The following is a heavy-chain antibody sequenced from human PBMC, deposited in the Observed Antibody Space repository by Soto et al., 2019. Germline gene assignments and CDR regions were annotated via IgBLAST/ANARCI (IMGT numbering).Heavy chain of an antibody. D-gene: IGHD3-10*01. CDR2: ISGSGGST. Sequence: GSLRLSCAASGFTFSSYAMNWVRQAPGKGLEWVSGISGSGGSTKYADSVKGRFTISRDNSKDTLYLQIVSLRAEDTAVYYCAKVAGSGSYYSDCWGQGTLVTVSS. CDR3: AKVAGSGSYYSDC. J-gene: IGHJ4*02. V-gene: IGHV3-23*01. CDR1: GFTFSSYA.